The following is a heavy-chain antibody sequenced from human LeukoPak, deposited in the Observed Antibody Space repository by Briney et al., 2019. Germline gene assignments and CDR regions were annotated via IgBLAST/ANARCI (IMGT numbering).Heavy chain of an antibody. CDR1: GFTFSGYP. Sequence: PGKSLRLSCAASGFTFSGYPIHWVRQAPGKGLEWVAVISYDGSNKYYADSVKGRFTISRDNSKDTLYLQMNSLRADDTAVYYCVRGGTDILLEPPAIPFDYWGQGALVTVSS. J-gene: IGHJ4*02. CDR3: VRGGTDILLEPPAIPFDY. CDR2: ISYDGSNK. D-gene: IGHD2-8*01. V-gene: IGHV3-30-3*01.